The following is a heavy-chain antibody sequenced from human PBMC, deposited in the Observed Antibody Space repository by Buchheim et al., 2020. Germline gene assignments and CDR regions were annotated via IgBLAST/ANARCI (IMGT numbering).Heavy chain of an antibody. CDR3: ARGSYYFLD. V-gene: IGHV3-74*01. CDR1: GFTFSSDW. CDR2: INSDGSST. Sequence: EAQLVESGGGLAQPGGSLRLSCAASGFTFSSDWMHWVRQAPGKGLVWVSRINSDGSSTSYADSVKGRVTISRDNDRSTPYLQMHSLRAEDTAVYYCARGSYYFLDWGQGTL. D-gene: IGHD3-10*01. J-gene: IGHJ4*02.